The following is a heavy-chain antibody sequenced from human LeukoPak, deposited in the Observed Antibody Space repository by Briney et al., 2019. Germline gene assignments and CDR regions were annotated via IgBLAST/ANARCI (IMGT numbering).Heavy chain of an antibody. CDR1: GGSISSSSYY. V-gene: IGHV4-39*01. Sequence: SETLSLTCTVSGGSISSSSYYWGWIRQPPGKGLEWIGSIYYSGSTYYNPSLKSRVTIFVDPSKNQFSLKLSSVTAADTAVYYCARHAFYYGSGSDWFDPWGQGTLVTVSS. D-gene: IGHD3-10*01. J-gene: IGHJ5*02. CDR3: ARHAFYYGSGSDWFDP. CDR2: IYYSGST.